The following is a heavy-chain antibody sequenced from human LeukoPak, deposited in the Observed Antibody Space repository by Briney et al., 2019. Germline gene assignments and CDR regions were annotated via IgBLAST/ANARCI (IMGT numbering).Heavy chain of an antibody. D-gene: IGHD6-13*01. Sequence: SETLSLTCTVSGGSISSSSYYWSWIRQPPGKGLEWIGYIYYSGSTNYNPSLKSRVTISVDTSKNQFSLKLSSVTAADTAVYYCATSSSWPSNWFDPWGQGTLVTVSS. J-gene: IGHJ5*02. CDR2: IYYSGST. CDR3: ATSSSWPSNWFDP. CDR1: GGSISSSSYY. V-gene: IGHV4-61*01.